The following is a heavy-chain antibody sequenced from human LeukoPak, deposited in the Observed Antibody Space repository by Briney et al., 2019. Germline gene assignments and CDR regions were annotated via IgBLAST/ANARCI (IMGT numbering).Heavy chain of an antibody. Sequence: ASVKVSCKASGHTFTGYYMHWVRQAPGQGLEWMGWINPNSGGTNYAQKFQGRVTMTRDTSISTAYMELSRLRSDDTAVYYCSIAVAGTCADYWGQGTLVTVSS. D-gene: IGHD6-19*01. J-gene: IGHJ4*02. CDR1: GHTFTGYY. CDR3: SIAVAGTCADY. CDR2: INPNSGGT. V-gene: IGHV1-2*02.